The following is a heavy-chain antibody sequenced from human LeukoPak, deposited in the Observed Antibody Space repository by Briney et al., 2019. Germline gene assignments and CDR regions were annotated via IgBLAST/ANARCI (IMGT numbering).Heavy chain of an antibody. D-gene: IGHD2-15*01. Sequence: GGSLRLSCAASGFTFKNYGMHWVRQAPGKGLEWVAFIWYDRSNKYYADSVKGRFTISRDNSKNTVNLQMNSLRDEDTAVYYCAKDGGYGPDYWGQGTLVTVSS. CDR2: IWYDRSNK. CDR1: GFTFKNYG. V-gene: IGHV3-30*02. CDR3: AKDGGYGPDY. J-gene: IGHJ4*02.